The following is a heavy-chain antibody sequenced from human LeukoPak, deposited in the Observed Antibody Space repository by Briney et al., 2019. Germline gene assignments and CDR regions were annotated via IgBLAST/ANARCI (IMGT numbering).Heavy chain of an antibody. CDR3: ARDRTKIPGISMVRGVTKFYYYYMDI. V-gene: IGHV1-2*02. Sequence: ASVKVSCKASGYTFTGYYMHWVRQAPGQGLEWMGWINPNSGGTNYAQKFQGRVTMTRDTSISTAYMELSRLRSGDTAVYFCARDRTKIPGISMVRGVTKFYYYYMDIWGKGTTVTVSS. J-gene: IGHJ6*03. CDR1: GYTFTGYY. D-gene: IGHD3-10*01. CDR2: INPNSGGT.